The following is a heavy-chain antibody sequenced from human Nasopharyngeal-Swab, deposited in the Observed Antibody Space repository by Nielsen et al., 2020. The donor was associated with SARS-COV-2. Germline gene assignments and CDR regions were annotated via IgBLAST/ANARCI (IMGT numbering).Heavy chain of an antibody. Sequence: GESLKISCAASGFTFSSYGMHWVRQAPGKGLEWVAVISYDGSNKYYADSVKGRFTISRDNSKSTLYLQMNSLRAEDTAVYYCAKGEHDYGDYIYWFDPWGQGTLVTVSS. V-gene: IGHV3-30*18. CDR2: ISYDGSNK. CDR1: GFTFSSYG. D-gene: IGHD4-17*01. J-gene: IGHJ5*02. CDR3: AKGEHDYGDYIYWFDP.